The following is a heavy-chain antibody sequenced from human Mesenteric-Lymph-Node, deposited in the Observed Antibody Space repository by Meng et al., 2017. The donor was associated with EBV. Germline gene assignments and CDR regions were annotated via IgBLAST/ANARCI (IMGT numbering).Heavy chain of an antibody. CDR2: VSGSGGST. D-gene: IGHD6-19*01. CDR1: EFTFSDYT. Sequence: EVQLLEVGGGLVQRGGSLRLSCAASEFTFSDYTMYWVRQAPGKGLEWVSHVSGSGGSTYYADSVKGRFTIYRDNSKNTLYLQMNSLGVGDTAVYYCVKDLAVAGTWGQGTLVTVSS. J-gene: IGHJ5*02. V-gene: IGHV3-23*01. CDR3: VKDLAVAGT.